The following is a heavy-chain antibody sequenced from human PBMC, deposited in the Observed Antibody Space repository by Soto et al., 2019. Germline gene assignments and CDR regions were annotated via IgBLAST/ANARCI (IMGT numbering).Heavy chain of an antibody. V-gene: IGHV3-23*01. CDR3: TKSPRVATVFRWGLDP. D-gene: IGHD5-12*01. J-gene: IGHJ5*02. Sequence: RLSSSAAGFSVSDYATAWVRQAPGKGLEWVSSLSGSETMRQADSVKGRFTISRDNSKNTVYLQMNNLRVEDTALYYCTKSPRVATVFRWGLDPWGQGTLVTVSS. CDR1: GFSVSDYA. CDR2: LSGSETM.